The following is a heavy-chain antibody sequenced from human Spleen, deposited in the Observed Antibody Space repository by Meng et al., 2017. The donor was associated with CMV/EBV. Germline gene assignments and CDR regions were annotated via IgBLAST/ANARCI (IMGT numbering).Heavy chain of an antibody. D-gene: IGHD2-2*01. CDR2: INEDGSST. Sequence: GGSLRLSCAASAFSFSTHWMHWVRQAPGKGLVGVSRINEDGSSTNYADSVKGRFTISRDNAKNTLYLQMNGLRAEDTAVYYCARERVDCSSTSCYVYGMDVWGQGTTVTVSS. CDR1: AFSFSTHW. V-gene: IGHV3-74*01. CDR3: ARERVDCSSTSCYVYGMDV. J-gene: IGHJ6*02.